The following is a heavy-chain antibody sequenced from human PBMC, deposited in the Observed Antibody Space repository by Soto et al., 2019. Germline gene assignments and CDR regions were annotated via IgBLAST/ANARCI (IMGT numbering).Heavy chain of an antibody. Sequence: VGSLRLSCADSGFTFSSYAMSWVRQAPGKGLEWVSAISGSGGSTYYADSVKGRFTISRDNSKNTLYLQMNSLRAEDTAVYYCAKAIAAAGTRYYGMDVWGQGTTVTVSS. V-gene: IGHV3-23*01. J-gene: IGHJ6*02. D-gene: IGHD6-13*01. CDR3: AKAIAAAGTRYYGMDV. CDR2: ISGSGGST. CDR1: GFTFSSYA.